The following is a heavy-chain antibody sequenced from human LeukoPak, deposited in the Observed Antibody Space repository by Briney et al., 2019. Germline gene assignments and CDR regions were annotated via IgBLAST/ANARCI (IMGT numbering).Heavy chain of an antibody. CDR3: ARTQGVITNWFDP. Sequence: SVKDSCKASGGTFSSYAISWVRQAPGQGLEWMGGIIPIFGTANYAQKFQGRVTITTDESTSTAYMELSSLRSEDTAVYYCARTQGVITNWFDPWGQGTLVTVSS. J-gene: IGHJ5*02. D-gene: IGHD3-22*01. CDR1: GGTFSSYA. V-gene: IGHV1-69*05. CDR2: IIPIFGTA.